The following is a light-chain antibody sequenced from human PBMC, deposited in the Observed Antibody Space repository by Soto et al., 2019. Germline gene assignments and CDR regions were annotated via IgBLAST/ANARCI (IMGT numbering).Light chain of an antibody. CDR3: KQYNNWPPIT. CDR1: QSVNSN. Sequence: EIMMTQSPATLSVSPGERVTLSCRASQSVNSNLVWYQQKPGQAPRLLIYGASVRVSGIPARFSGSGSGTEFTLTISSLQSEDFAVYYCKQYNNWPPITFGQGTRLEIK. J-gene: IGKJ5*01. CDR2: GAS. V-gene: IGKV3-15*01.